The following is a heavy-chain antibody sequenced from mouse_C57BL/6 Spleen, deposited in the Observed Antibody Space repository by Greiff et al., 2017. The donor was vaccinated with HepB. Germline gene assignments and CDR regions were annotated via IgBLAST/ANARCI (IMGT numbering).Heavy chain of an antibody. CDR3: TTDYSKGMDY. CDR1: GFNIKDDY. J-gene: IGHJ4*01. Sequence: VQLQQSGAELVRPGASVKLSCTASGFNIKDDYMHWVKQRPEQGLEWIGWIDPENGDTEYASKFQGKATITEDTSSNTAYLQLSSLTSEDTAVYYCTTDYSKGMDYWGQGTSVTVSS. CDR2: IDPENGDT. D-gene: IGHD2-5*01. V-gene: IGHV14-4*01.